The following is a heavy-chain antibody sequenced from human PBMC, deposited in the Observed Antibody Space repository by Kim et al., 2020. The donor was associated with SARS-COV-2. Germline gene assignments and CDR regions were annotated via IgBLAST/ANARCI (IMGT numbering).Heavy chain of an antibody. J-gene: IGHJ6*02. CDR3: ARYYGGLHYYYGMDV. CDR1: GFTVSSNY. D-gene: IGHD4-17*01. V-gene: IGHV3-53*01. CDR2: IYSGGST. Sequence: GGSLRLSCAASGFTVSSNYMSWVRQAPGKGLEWVSVIYSGGSTYYADSVKGRFTISRDNSKNTLYLQMNSLRAEDTAVYYCARYYGGLHYYYGMDVWGQGTTVSVSS.